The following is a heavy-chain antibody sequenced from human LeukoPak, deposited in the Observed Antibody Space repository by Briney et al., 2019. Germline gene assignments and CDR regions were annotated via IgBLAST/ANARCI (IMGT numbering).Heavy chain of an antibody. CDR1: GFTFSSYW. D-gene: IGHD2-15*01. V-gene: IGHV3-7*01. Sequence: GGSLRLSCAASGFTFSSYWMSWGRQAPGKGLEWVANIKPDGSQKYYVDSVKGRFTISRDNAKNSLYLQMNSLRAEDTAVYYCANIYCSGGTCTYFDDWGQGTLVTVSS. J-gene: IGHJ4*02. CDR2: IKPDGSQK. CDR3: ANIYCSGGTCTYFDD.